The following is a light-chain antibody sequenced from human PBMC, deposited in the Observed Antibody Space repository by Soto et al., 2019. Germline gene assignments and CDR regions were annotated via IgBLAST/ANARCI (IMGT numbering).Light chain of an antibody. Sequence: HSVLTQPPSASGFPGQSVTISCTGTSSDVGGYNYVSWYQQHPGKAPKLIIYEVSKRPSGVPDRFSGSKSGNTASLTVSGLQTEDEADYYCSSYAASTYVFGTGTKVTVL. CDR1: SSDVGGYNY. CDR2: EVS. J-gene: IGLJ1*01. V-gene: IGLV2-8*01. CDR3: SSYAASTYV.